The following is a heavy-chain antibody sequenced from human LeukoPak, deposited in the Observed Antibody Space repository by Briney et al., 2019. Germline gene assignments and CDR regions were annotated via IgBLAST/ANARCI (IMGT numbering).Heavy chain of an antibody. D-gene: IGHD5-24*01. J-gene: IGHJ4*02. CDR3: ARPSRWLQYLYFDY. CDR2: INPNSGNT. Sequence: ASVKVSCKASGYSFTNYDINWVRQATGQGLEWMGWINPNSGNTGYAQRFQGRVTITRDTSASTAYMELSSLRSEDTAVYYCARPSRWLQYLYFDYWGQGTLVTVSS. CDR1: GYSFTNYD. V-gene: IGHV1-8*03.